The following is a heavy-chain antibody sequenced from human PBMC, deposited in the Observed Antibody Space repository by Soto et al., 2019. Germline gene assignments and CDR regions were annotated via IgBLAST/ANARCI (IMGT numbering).Heavy chain of an antibody. J-gene: IGHJ4*02. CDR3: ARAEDYDYWSGPPKYFDN. Sequence: LRLSCATSGFTFRSYWMSWVRQAPGKGLEWVANINQDGSEKQYVDSVKGRFTVSRDNAKNSMDLQMNSLRAEDTAVYYCARAEDYDYWSGPPKYFDNWGQGTQVTVS. CDR1: GFTFRSYW. CDR2: INQDGSEK. V-gene: IGHV3-7*03. D-gene: IGHD3-3*01.